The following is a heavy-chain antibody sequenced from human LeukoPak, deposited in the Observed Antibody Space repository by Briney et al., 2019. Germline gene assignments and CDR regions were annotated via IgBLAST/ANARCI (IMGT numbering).Heavy chain of an antibody. V-gene: IGHV3-30*18. J-gene: IGHJ6*02. CDR2: ISYAGSNK. CDR3: AKGRTAKYGMDV. CDR1: GFTFSSYG. Sequence: GGSLRLSCAASGFTFSSYGMQWVRQAPRKGLVWVAVISYAGSNKYDADSVKGRFTISRDNSKNTLYLQMNSLRAEDTAVYYCAKGRTAKYGMDVWGQGTTVTVSS. D-gene: IGHD2-8*02.